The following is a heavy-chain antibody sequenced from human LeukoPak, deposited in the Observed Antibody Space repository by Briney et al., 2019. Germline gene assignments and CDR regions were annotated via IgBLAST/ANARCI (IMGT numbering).Heavy chain of an antibody. Sequence: ASVKVSCKASGYTFTGYYMHWVRQAPGQGLEWMGWINPNSGGANYAQKFQGWVTMTRDTSISTAYMELSRLRSDDTAVDWCARGGCSGGSCYGGFWFDPWGQGTLVTVSS. CDR2: INPNSGGA. CDR1: GYTFTGYY. CDR3: ARGGCSGGSCYGGFWFDP. J-gene: IGHJ5*02. D-gene: IGHD2-15*01. V-gene: IGHV1-2*04.